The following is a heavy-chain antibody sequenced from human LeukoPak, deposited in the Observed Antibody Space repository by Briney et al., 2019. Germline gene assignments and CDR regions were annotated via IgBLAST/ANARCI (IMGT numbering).Heavy chain of an antibody. CDR3: ARHARYYDSSGYSFDY. CDR2: TYYSGST. Sequence: PSETLSLTCTVSGGSISSYYWSWIRQPPGKGLEWIGYTYYSGSTNYNPSLKSRVTISVDTSKNQFSLKLSSVTAADTAVYYCARHARYYDSSGYSFDYWGQGTLVTVSS. J-gene: IGHJ4*02. D-gene: IGHD3-22*01. V-gene: IGHV4-59*08. CDR1: GGSISSYY.